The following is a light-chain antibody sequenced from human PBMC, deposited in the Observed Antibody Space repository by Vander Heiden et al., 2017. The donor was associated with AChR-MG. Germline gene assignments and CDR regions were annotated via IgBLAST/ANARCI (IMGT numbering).Light chain of an antibody. CDR1: NIGSKN. CDR2: RDS. V-gene: IGLV3-9*01. J-gene: IGLJ2*01. CDR3: QVWDSSIYVV. Sequence: SYELTQPLSVSVALGQTARITCGGNNIGSKNVHWYQLKPGQAPVLVIYRDSNRPSGIPERFSGSNSGNTTTLTISRAQAGDEADYYCQVWDSSIYVVFGGGTKLTVL.